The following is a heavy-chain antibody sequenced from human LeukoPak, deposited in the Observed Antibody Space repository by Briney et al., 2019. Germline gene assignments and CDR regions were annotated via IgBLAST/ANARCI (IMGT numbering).Heavy chain of an antibody. CDR2: INRDGSVT. CDR1: GFTFSSYA. CDR3: ARGTEVYDY. J-gene: IGHJ4*02. V-gene: IGHV3-74*01. Sequence: GGSLRLSCAASGFTFSSYAMSWVRQAPGKGLVWVSRINRDGSVTNYADSVRGRFTISRDNAKNTLYLQMNSLRAEDTAVYYCARGTEVYDYWGQGTLITVSS.